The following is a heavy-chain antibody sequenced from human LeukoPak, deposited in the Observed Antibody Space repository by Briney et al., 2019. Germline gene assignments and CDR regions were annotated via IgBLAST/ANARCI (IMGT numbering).Heavy chain of an antibody. CDR2: IRSKAYGGTT. CDR1: GFTFGDYA. V-gene: IGHV3-49*03. J-gene: IGHJ4*02. D-gene: IGHD3-22*01. CDR3: TRFLITMIVLIEPFDY. Sequence: PGGSLRLSCTASGFTFGDYAMSWFRQAPGKGLEWVGFIRSKAYGGTTEYAASVKGRFTISRDDSKSIAYLQMNSLKTEDTAVYYCTRFLITMIVLIEPFDYWGQGTLVTVSS.